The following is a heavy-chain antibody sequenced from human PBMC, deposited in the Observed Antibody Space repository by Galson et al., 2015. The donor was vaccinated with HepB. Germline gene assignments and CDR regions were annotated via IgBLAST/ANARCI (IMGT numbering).Heavy chain of an antibody. D-gene: IGHD5-18*01. J-gene: IGHJ4*02. V-gene: IGHV1-69*13. CDR2: IIPIFGIA. CDR1: GGTFSSYA. Sequence: SVKVSCKASGGTFSSYAISWVRQAPGQGLEWMGGIIPIFGIANYAQKFQGRVTITADESTSTAYMELSSLRSEDTAVYYCAREVGGREELWSYFDYWGQGTLVTVSS. CDR3: AREVGGREELWSYFDY.